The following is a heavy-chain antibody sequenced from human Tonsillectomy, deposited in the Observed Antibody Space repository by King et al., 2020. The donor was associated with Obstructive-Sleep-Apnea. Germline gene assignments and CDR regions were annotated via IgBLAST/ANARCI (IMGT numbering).Heavy chain of an antibody. CDR1: GYTFTGYY. V-gene: IGHV1-2*02. CDR2: INPDTGDT. Sequence: QLVQSGAEVKKPGASVKVSCKASGYTFTGYYMHWVRQAPGQGLEWMGWINPDTGDTNFAQNFQGRVTMTRDTSISTAYMELSRLRSVDTAVYYCARNSGYDYYFYYSGQGTLATVSS. D-gene: IGHD5-12*01. J-gene: IGHJ4*02. CDR3: ARNSGYDYYFYY.